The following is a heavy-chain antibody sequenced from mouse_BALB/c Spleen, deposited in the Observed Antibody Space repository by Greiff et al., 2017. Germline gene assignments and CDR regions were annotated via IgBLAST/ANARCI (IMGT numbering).Heavy chain of an antibody. CDR2: IDPENGDT. V-gene: IGHV14-4*02. Sequence: DVKLVESGAELVRSGASVKLSCTASGFNIKDYYMHWVKQRPEQGLEWIGWIDPENGDTEYAPKFQGKATMTADTSSNTAYLQLSSLTSEDTAVYYCNRAARAAWFAYWGQGTLVTVSA. D-gene: IGHD3-1*01. CDR1: GFNIKDYY. J-gene: IGHJ3*01. CDR3: NRAARAAWFAY.